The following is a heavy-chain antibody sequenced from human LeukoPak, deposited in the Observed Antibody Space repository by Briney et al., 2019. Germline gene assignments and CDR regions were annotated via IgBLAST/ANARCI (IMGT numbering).Heavy chain of an antibody. CDR3: ARARMTTVTPYYFDY. Sequence: VASVKVSCKASGGTFSSHAISWVRQAPGQGLEWMGRIIPILGIANYAQKFQGRVTITADKSTSTAHMELSSLRSEDTAVYYCARARMTTVTPYYFDYWGQGTLVTVSS. V-gene: IGHV1-69*04. D-gene: IGHD4-17*01. J-gene: IGHJ4*02. CDR1: GGTFSSHA. CDR2: IIPILGIA.